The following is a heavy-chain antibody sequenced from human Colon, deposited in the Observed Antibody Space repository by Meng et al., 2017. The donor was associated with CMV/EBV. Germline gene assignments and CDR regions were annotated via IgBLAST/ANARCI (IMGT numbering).Heavy chain of an antibody. V-gene: IGHV4-34*01. CDR1: EFTFSSFE. CDR2: INHSGST. D-gene: IGHD4-11*01. J-gene: IGHJ5*02. CDR3: ARGLSRTVTSRWFDP. Sequence: GSLRLSCGGSEFTFSSFEMNWVRQAPGKGLEWIGEINHSGSTNYNPSLKSRVTISVDTSKNQFSLKLSSVTAADTAVYYCARGLSRTVTSRWFDPWGQGTLVTVSS.